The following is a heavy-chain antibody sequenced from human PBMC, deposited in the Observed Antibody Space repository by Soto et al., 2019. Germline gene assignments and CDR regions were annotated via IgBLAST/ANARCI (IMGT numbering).Heavy chain of an antibody. D-gene: IGHD6-6*01. CDR3: AEIGPIYSSSSIRDGGMDV. CDR1: GFTFSSYG. CDR2: ISYDGSNK. Sequence: GGSLRLSCAASGFTFSSYGMHWVRQAPGKGLEWVAVISYDGSNKYYADSVKGRFTISRDNSKNTLYLQMNSLRAEDTAVYYCAEIGPIYSSSSIRDGGMDVWGQGTTVTSP. J-gene: IGHJ6*02. V-gene: IGHV3-30*18.